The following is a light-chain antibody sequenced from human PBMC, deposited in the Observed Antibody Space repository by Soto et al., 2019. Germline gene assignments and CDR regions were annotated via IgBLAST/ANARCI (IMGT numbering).Light chain of an antibody. CDR2: EVV. V-gene: IGLV2-8*01. J-gene: IGLJ1*01. CDR3: TSYAGTYADV. Sequence: QSVLTQPPSASGSPGQSVTISCTGTKNDVGVYDFVSWYQHHPGKAPRLIIYEVVQRPSGVPDRFPGSKSANTTSLSVSGLQAADEADYFCTSYAGTYADVVGSGTKVTVL. CDR1: KNDVGVYDF.